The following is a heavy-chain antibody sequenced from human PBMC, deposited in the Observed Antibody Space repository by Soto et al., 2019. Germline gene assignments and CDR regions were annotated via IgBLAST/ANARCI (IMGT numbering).Heavy chain of an antibody. CDR3: ATGLTEMTTGSGGYYYYYYGMDV. CDR2: ISAYNGNT. D-gene: IGHD4-17*01. V-gene: IGHV1-18*01. J-gene: IGHJ6*02. Sequence: ASVKVSCKASGYTYTSYGINWVRQAPGQGLEWMGWISAYNGNTNYAQKFQGRVTMTRDTSTSTVYMELSSLRSEDTAVYYCATGLTEMTTGSGGYYYYYYGMDVWGQGTTVTVSS. CDR1: GYTYTSYG.